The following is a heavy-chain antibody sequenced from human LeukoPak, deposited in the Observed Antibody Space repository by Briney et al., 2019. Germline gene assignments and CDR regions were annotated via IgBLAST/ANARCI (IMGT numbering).Heavy chain of an antibody. CDR2: INHSGST. CDR3: ARGRWDYDYGGNEAYYYYYMDV. Sequence: MTSETLSLPCAVYGGSFSGYYWSWLRQPPGKGLEWLGEINHSGSTNYNPSLKSRVTISVDTSKNQFPLKLSSVTAADTAVYYCARGRWDYDYGGNEAYYYYYMDVWGKGTTVTVSS. J-gene: IGHJ6*03. CDR1: GGSFSGYY. V-gene: IGHV4-34*01. D-gene: IGHD4-23*01.